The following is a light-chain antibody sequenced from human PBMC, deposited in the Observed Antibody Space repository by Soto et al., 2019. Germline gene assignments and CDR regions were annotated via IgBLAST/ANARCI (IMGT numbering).Light chain of an antibody. V-gene: IGKV3D-20*02. J-gene: IGKJ1*01. CDR2: DAS. CDR1: QSVSSSY. Sequence: EIVLTQSPGTLSLSPGERATLSCRASQSVSSSYLAWYQQKPGLAPRLLIYDASSRATGIPDRFSGSGSGTDFTLTISSLEPEDFAVYYCQQRSNWPPSWTFGQGTKVDIK. CDR3: QQRSNWPPSWT.